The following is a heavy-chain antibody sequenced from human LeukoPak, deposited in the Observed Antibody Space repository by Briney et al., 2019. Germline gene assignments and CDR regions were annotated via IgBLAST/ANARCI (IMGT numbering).Heavy chain of an antibody. CDR2: VNYSGST. CDR1: GGSISSGDYY. J-gene: IGHJ5*02. CDR3: ASTNCSSARCYGANWFDP. D-gene: IGHD2-2*01. V-gene: IGHV4-30-4*01. Sequence: SQTLSLTCTVSGGSISSGDYYWGWIRQPPGKGREWIGYVNYSGSTFHYNPSLKSRVTISVDTSKNQFSLRLNSVTVADSAVYYCASTNCSSARCYGANWFDPWGQGTLVTVSS.